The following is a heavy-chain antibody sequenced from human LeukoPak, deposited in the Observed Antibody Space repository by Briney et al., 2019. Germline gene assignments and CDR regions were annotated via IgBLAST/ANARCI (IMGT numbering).Heavy chain of an antibody. J-gene: IGHJ4*02. D-gene: IGHD3-9*01. V-gene: IGHV3-9*01. CDR1: GFTFDDYA. Sequence: QPGGSLRLSCAASGFTFDDYAMHWVRQAPGKGLEWVSGISWNSGSIGYADSVKGRFTISRDNAKNSLYLQMNSLRAEDTALYYCAKDVHYDTLTGSEFDYWGQGTLVTVSS. CDR2: ISWNSGSI. CDR3: AKDVHYDTLTGSEFDY.